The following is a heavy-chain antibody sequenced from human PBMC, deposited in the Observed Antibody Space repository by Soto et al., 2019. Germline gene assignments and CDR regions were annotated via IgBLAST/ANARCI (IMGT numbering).Heavy chain of an antibody. J-gene: IGHJ6*03. D-gene: IGHD3-9*01. V-gene: IGHV5-51*01. CDR2: IYPGDSDT. CDR1: GYSFTSYW. CDR3: ARHSRYFDWLLFYMDV. Sequence: GESLKISCKGSGYSFTSYWIGWVRQMPGKGLEWMGIIYPGDSDTRYSPSFQGQVTISADKSISTAYLQWSSLKASDTAMYYCARHSRYFDWLLFYMDVWGKGTTVTVSS.